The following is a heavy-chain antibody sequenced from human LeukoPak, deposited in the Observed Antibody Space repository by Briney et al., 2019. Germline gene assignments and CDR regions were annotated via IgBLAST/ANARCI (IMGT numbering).Heavy chain of an antibody. CDR2: IIPIFGTA. CDR3: ARKWSREWFDP. D-gene: IGHD2-8*01. J-gene: IGHJ5*01. CDR1: GGTFSSYA. V-gene: IGHV1-69*05. Sequence: SVKVSCKASGGTFSSYAISWVRQAPGQGLEWMGGIIPIFGTANYAQKFQGRVTITTDESTSTAYMELSSLRSEDTAVYYCARKWSREWFDPWGQGTTVTVSS.